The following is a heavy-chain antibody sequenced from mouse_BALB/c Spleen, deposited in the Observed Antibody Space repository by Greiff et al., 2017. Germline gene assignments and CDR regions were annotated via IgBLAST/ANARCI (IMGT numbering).Heavy chain of an antibody. CDR2: IWAGGST. CDR1: GFSLTSYG. D-gene: IGHD1-2*01. J-gene: IGHJ3*01. Sequence: QVQLKESGPGLVAPLQSLSITCTVSGFSLTSYGVHWVRQPPGKGLEWLGVIWAGGSTNYNSALMSRLSISKDNSKSQVFLKMNSLQTDDTAMYYCALNSLLRGEGFAYWGQGTLVTVSA. CDR3: ALNSLLRGEGFAY. V-gene: IGHV2-9*02.